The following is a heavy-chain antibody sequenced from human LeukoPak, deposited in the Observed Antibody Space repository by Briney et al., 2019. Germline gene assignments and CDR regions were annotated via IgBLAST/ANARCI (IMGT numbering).Heavy chain of an antibody. V-gene: IGHV1-69*04. Sequence: SVKVSCKASGGTFSSYAISWVRQAPGQGLEWMGRIIPILGIANYAQKFQGRVTITADESTSTAYMELSSLRSEDTAVYYCASRYGSGSYYKTNWFDPWGQGTLVTVSS. D-gene: IGHD3-10*01. CDR2: IIPILGIA. CDR1: GGTFSSYA. CDR3: ASRYGSGSYYKTNWFDP. J-gene: IGHJ5*02.